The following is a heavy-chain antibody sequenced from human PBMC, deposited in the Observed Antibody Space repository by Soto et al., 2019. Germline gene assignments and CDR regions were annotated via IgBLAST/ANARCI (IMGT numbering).Heavy chain of an antibody. CDR1: GYTFTSYA. CDR2: INAGNGNT. V-gene: IGHV1-3*01. Sequence: QVQLVQSGAEVKKPGASVKVSCKASGYTFTSYAMHWVRQAPGQRLEWMGWINAGNGNTKYSQKFQGRVTITRDTSASTAYMELSSLRSEDTAVYYCVRVNVGSYPTYFDYWGQGTLVTVSS. D-gene: IGHD1-26*01. CDR3: VRVNVGSYPTYFDY. J-gene: IGHJ4*02.